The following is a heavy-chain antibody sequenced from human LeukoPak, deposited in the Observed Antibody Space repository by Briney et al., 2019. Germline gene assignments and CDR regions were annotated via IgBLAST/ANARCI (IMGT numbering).Heavy chain of an antibody. Sequence: GGSLRLSCAASGFTFSNAWMSWVRQAPGKGLEWVGRIKSKTDGGTTDYAAPVKGRFTISRDNAKNSLYLQMSSLRAEDTAVYFCARDTNWYFDLWGRGTLVTVSS. CDR3: ARDTNWYFDL. CDR1: GFTFSNAW. J-gene: IGHJ2*01. CDR2: IKSKTDGGTT. V-gene: IGHV3-15*01.